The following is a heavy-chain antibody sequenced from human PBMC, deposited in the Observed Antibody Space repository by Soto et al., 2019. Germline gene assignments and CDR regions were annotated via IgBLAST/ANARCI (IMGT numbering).Heavy chain of an antibody. V-gene: IGHV4-30-4*01. J-gene: IGHJ4*02. Sequence: SETLSLTCTVSGGSIISGDYYWSWIRQTPGKGLEWIGYIYYSGDTNYNPSLKSRVIISVDTSKNQFSLKLSSVTAADTAVYFCARHHCSGSSCWYLDYWGRGTLVTVSS. CDR1: GGSIISGDYY. CDR3: ARHHCSGSSCWYLDY. CDR2: IYYSGDT. D-gene: IGHD2-15*01.